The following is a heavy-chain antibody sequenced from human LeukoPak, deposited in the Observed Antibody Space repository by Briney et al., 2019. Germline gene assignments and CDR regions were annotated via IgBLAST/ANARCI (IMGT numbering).Heavy chain of an antibody. V-gene: IGHV3-23*01. CDR3: AKTVGRCSGGSCYPFDP. CDR2: ISGSGGST. Sequence: GGSLRLSCAASGFTFSSYAMSWVRQAPGKGLEWVSAISGSGGSTYYADSVKGRFTISRDNSKNTLHLQMNSLRAEDTAVYYCAKTVGRCSGGSCYPFDPWGQGTLVTVSS. J-gene: IGHJ5*02. D-gene: IGHD2-15*01. CDR1: GFTFSSYA.